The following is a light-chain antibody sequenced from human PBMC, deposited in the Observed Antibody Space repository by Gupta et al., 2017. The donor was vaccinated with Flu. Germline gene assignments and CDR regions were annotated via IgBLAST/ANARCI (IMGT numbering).Light chain of an antibody. V-gene: IGLV1-44*01. CDR3: AAWDDSLNGHYV. J-gene: IGLJ1*01. Sequence: QAVLAPPPSASGTPGQRVTISSSGSSSNIGSNYVNWYQQVPGTAPKLLIYGNNQRPSGVPDRFSGSKSGTSASLAISGLQSGDEADYYCAAWDDSLNGHYVFGTGTKVTVL. CDR1: SSNIGSNY. CDR2: GNN.